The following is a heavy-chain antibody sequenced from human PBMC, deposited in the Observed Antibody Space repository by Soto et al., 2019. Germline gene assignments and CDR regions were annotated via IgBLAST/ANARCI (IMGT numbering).Heavy chain of an antibody. J-gene: IGHJ4*02. Sequence: EVQLVESGGGLVQPGGSLRLSCAASGFTFSGYWMTWVRQAPGKGLEWVANIKQDGSEKNYVDSVKGRFTISTAKAKNLLYLNMNRLSADSTAVDYCARSYYDYICGTYPFPYWGQGTLVTVSS. CDR2: IKQDGSEK. CDR1: GFTFSGYW. V-gene: IGHV3-7*01. D-gene: IGHD3-16*02. CDR3: ARSYYDYICGTYPFPY.